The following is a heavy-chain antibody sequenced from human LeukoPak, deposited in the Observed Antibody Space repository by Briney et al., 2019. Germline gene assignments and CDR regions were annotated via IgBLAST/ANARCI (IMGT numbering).Heavy chain of an antibody. CDR2: INPNSGGT. CDR3: ARGNSTVTPFDY. V-gene: IGHV1-2*02. Sequence: ASVKASCKASGYTFTGYYMHWVRQAPGQGLEWMGWINPNSGGTNYAQKFQGRVTMTRDMSTSTVYMELSSLRSEDTAVYYCARGNSTVTPFDYWGQGTLVTVSS. CDR1: GYTFTGYY. J-gene: IGHJ4*02. D-gene: IGHD2/OR15-2a*01.